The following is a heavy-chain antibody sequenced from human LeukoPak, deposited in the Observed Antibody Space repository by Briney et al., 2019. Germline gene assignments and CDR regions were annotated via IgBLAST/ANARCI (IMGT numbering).Heavy chain of an antibody. J-gene: IGHJ5*02. CDR2: TYYRSTWYN. Sequence: SQTLSLTCAISGDSVSSNSAAWNWIRQSPSRGLEWLGRTYYRSTWYNDYAVSVRGRIAVNPDTSKNQFSLHLNSVTPEDTAVYYCARRLTQYDCFDPWGQGILVTVSS. V-gene: IGHV6-1*01. D-gene: IGHD2-2*01. CDR3: ARRLTQYDCFDP. CDR1: GDSVSSNSAA.